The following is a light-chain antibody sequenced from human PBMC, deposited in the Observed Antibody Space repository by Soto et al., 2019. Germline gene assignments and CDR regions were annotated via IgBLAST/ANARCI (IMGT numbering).Light chain of an antibody. CDR1: SSDVGGYNY. J-gene: IGLJ1*01. Sequence: QSALTQPRSVSGSPGQSVIISCTGTSSDVGGYNYVSWYQQHPGKAPKLMIYDVSERPSGVPDRFSGSKSGNTASLTISGLQAEDEADYYCCSYAGSFYVFGTGTKVTVL. V-gene: IGLV2-11*01. CDR3: CSYAGSFYV. CDR2: DVS.